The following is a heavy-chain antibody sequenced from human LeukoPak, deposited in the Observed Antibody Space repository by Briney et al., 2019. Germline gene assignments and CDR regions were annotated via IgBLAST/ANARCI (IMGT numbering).Heavy chain of an antibody. V-gene: IGHV4-59*01. Sequence: SETLSLTCTVFGGSISSYYWSWIRQPPGKGLEWIGYIYYSGSTNYNPSLKSRVTISVDTSKNQFSLKLSSVTAADTAVYYCAREGLWGSSSSFDYWGQGTLVTVSS. CDR3: AREGLWGSSSSFDY. CDR1: GGSISSYY. D-gene: IGHD3-16*01. J-gene: IGHJ4*02. CDR2: IYYSGST.